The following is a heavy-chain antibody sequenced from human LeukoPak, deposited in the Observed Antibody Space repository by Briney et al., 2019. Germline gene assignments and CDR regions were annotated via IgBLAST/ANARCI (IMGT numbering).Heavy chain of an antibody. Sequence: SETLSLTCTVSNDSISSGDYYWNWIRQPPGKGLEWIGYIFHRGGTSYNPSLKSRILFSVDTSQNQFSLKLSSVTAADTAVYYCARSGYSSGGFDYWGQGTLVTVSS. V-gene: IGHV4-30-4*01. J-gene: IGHJ4*02. CDR1: NDSISSGDYY. D-gene: IGHD6-19*01. CDR2: IFHRGGT. CDR3: ARSGYSSGGFDY.